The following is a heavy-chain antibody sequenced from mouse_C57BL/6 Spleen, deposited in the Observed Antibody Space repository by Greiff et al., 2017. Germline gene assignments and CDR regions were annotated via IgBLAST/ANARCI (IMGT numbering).Heavy chain of an antibody. V-gene: IGHV2-9-1*01. CDR3: ARSITTVVASYYYAMDY. CDR1: GFSLTSYA. CDR2: IWTGGGT. J-gene: IGHJ4*01. D-gene: IGHD1-1*01. Sequence: QVQLQQSGPGLVAPSQSLSITCTVSGFSLTSYAISWVRQPPGKGLEWLGVIWTGGGTNYNSALKSRLSISKDNSKSQVFLKMNSLQTDDTARYYCARSITTVVASYYYAMDYWGQGTSVTVSS.